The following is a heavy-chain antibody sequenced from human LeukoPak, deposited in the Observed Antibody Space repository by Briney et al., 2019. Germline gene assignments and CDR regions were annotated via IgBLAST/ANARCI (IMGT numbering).Heavy chain of an antibody. Sequence: SETLSLTCSVSGASINSHFWTWIRQPAGKGLEWIGRIYISGSTDYSPSLKSRVTMSVNTSKNQFSLNLISVTAADTAVYYCARALNPLPGTYYFDYWGQGTLVTVSS. CDR3: ARALNPLPGTYYFDY. CDR1: GASINSHF. J-gene: IGHJ4*02. D-gene: IGHD2-15*01. V-gene: IGHV4-4*07. CDR2: IYISGST.